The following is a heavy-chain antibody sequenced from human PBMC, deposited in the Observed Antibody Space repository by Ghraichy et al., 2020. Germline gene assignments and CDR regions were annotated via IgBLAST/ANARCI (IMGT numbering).Heavy chain of an antibody. V-gene: IGHV4-59*01. CDR1: GGSISNSY. J-gene: IGHJ4*02. Sequence: SETLSLTCTVSGGSISNSYWSWIRQPPXKGLECXXYIYYRGSTNYNVSLKSRVTISVDTSKNQFSLKLSSVTAADTAVYYCARDPEKXXXXSXYFWGQGIXVTXSS. CDR3: ARDPEKXXXXSXYF. CDR2: IYYRGST. D-gene: IGHD4-11*01.